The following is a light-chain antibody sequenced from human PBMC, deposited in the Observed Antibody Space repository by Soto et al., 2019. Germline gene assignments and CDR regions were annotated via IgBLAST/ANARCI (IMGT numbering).Light chain of an antibody. CDR2: DAS. CDR1: QNVDNW. V-gene: IGKV1-5*01. J-gene: IGKJ1*01. CDR3: QRYNSNSRT. Sequence: DIQMTQSPSTLSASVGDRVTITCRASQNVDNWVAWYQQKPGKAPTFLIYDASNLESGVPSRFSGRGSGTEFTLTISSLQPDDFATYYCQRYNSNSRTFGQGTRV.